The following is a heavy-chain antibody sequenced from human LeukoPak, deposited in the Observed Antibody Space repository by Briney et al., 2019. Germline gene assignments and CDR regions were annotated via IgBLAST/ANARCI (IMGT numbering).Heavy chain of an antibody. D-gene: IGHD3-3*01. CDR1: GFTFSSYS. V-gene: IGHV3-66*01. Sequence: GGSLRLSCAASGFTFSSYSMNWVRQAPGKGLEWVSVIYSGGSTYYADSVKGRFTISRDNSKNTLYLQMNSLRAEDAAVYYCARASSDGTYYGFWSGYDYWGQGTLVTVSS. J-gene: IGHJ4*02. CDR3: ARASSDGTYYGFWSGYDY. CDR2: IYSGGST.